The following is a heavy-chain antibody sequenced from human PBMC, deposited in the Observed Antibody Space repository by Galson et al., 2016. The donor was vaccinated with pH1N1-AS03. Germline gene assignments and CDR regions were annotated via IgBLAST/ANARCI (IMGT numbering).Heavy chain of an antibody. CDR1: GFTFSGYW. J-gene: IGHJ6*02. Sequence: SLRLSCAASGFTFSGYWMSWVRQAPGKGLEWVAHIKQDGSEKYYVDSVKGRFTISRDNAKNSLYLQMNSLRAEDTAVYCCARVPYSYGMDVWGQGTTVTVSS. CDR2: IKQDGSEK. CDR3: ARVPYSYGMDV. V-gene: IGHV3-7*01.